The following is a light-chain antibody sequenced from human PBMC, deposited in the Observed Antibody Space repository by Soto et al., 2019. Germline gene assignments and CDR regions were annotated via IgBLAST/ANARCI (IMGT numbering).Light chain of an antibody. V-gene: IGLV2-14*01. CDR3: ISYTSNSLYV. Sequence: QSVLTQPASVSGSPGQSITISCTGASSDFGAYDYVSWYQHHPGKAPKLMIFEVSHRASGVSTRFSGSKSVNTASLTISGLQAEDEADYYCISYTSNSLYVFGTGTKLTVL. CDR1: SSDFGAYDY. CDR2: EVS. J-gene: IGLJ1*01.